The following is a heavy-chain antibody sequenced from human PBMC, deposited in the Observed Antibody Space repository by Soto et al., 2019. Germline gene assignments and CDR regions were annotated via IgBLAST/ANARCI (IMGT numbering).Heavy chain of an antibody. J-gene: IGHJ6*02. CDR3: AKDCYGSGTDYFYGMDV. D-gene: IGHD3-10*01. CDR1: GFSFSSYA. V-gene: IGHV3-23*01. Sequence: GGSLRLSCTASGFSFSSYAMSWVRQAPGKGPEWVSSMAAGGGSTYHANSVKGRFTISRDNSKNTLYLQMNSLRAEDTAVYYCAKDCYGSGTDYFYGMDVRGQGTTVTVSS. CDR2: MAAGGGST.